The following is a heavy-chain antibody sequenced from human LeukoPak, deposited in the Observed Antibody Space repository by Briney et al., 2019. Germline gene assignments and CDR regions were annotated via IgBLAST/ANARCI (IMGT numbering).Heavy chain of an antibody. D-gene: IGHD6-19*01. CDR1: GFTFSCYW. J-gene: IGHJ4*02. CDR3: ARAGSGWYNSFDY. CDR2: INSDGFST. V-gene: IGHV3-74*01. Sequence: GGSLRLSSAASGFTFSCYWMHWVRQAPGKGVVWVSRINSDGFSTSSTDSVKGRFTIHRDNAKNTPYLQMNSLRAEDTAVYYCARAGSGWYNSFDYWGQGTLVTVSS.